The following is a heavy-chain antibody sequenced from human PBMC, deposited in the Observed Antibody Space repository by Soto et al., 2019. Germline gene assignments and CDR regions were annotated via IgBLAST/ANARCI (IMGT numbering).Heavy chain of an antibody. J-gene: IGHJ4*02. V-gene: IGHV3-23*01. CDR2: ISGSGGTT. Sequence: GGSLRLSCVASEFTFSKYAMAWVRQAPGKGLEWVSGISGSGGTTYYADSVKGRLTISRDNSENTLYLQMNSLRAEDSAVYYCAKFTAQYYIDYWGQGTLVTVSS. D-gene: IGHD2-21*02. CDR1: EFTFSKYA. CDR3: AKFTAQYYIDY.